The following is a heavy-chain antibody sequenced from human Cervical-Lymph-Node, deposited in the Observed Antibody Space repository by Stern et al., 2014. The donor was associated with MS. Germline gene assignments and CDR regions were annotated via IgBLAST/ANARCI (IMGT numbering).Heavy chain of an antibody. CDR2: LYPADSDT. CDR1: GYTFSNFW. D-gene: IGHD3-22*01. Sequence: EVHLVESGAEVKKPGESLKISCRTSGYTFSNFWIGWVRQLPGKGLEWMGVLYPADSDTTYSPSFQGQVTISADESISTAYLQWRSLKASDTAMYYCVRRRDSAGYDTFDLWGQGTMLIVSS. CDR3: VRRRDSAGYDTFDL. V-gene: IGHV5-51*01. J-gene: IGHJ3*01.